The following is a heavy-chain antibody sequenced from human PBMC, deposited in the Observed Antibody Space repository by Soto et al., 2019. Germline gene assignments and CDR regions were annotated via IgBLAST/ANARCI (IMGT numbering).Heavy chain of an antibody. Sequence: QVQLVQSGAEVKKPGSSVKVSCKASGGTFSSYTISWVRQAPGQGLEWMGRIIPILGIANYAQKFQGRVTITADKSTSTAYMELSSLRSEDTAVYYCARDMYYYDSSGAFGYWGQGTLVTVSS. V-gene: IGHV1-69*08. D-gene: IGHD3-22*01. CDR3: ARDMYYYDSSGAFGY. CDR2: IIPILGIA. J-gene: IGHJ4*02. CDR1: GGTFSSYT.